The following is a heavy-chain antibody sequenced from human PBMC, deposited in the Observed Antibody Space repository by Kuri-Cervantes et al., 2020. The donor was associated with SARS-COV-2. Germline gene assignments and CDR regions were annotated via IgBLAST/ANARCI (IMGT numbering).Heavy chain of an antibody. J-gene: IGHJ4*02. CDR1: GFTFSSYG. CDR2: IKQDGSEK. V-gene: IGHV3-7*03. D-gene: IGHD4-17*01. CDR3: AADRGYGDYAKLDY. Sequence: GGSLRLSCAASGFTFSSYGMHWVRQAPGKGLEWVANIKQDGSEKYYVDSVKGRFTISRDNSKNTLYLQMNSLRAEDTAVYYCAADRGYGDYAKLDYWGQGTLVTVSS.